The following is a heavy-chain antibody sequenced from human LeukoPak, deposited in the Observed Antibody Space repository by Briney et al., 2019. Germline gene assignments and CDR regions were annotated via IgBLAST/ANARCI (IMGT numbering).Heavy chain of an antibody. CDR2: INPNSGGT. CDR3: ARGARWLTLRDAFDI. CDR1: GYTFTGYY. J-gene: IGHJ3*02. D-gene: IGHD5-12*01. V-gene: IGHV1-2*06. Sequence: VASVKVSCKASGYTFTGYYMHWVRQAPGQGLEWMGRINPNSGGTNYAQKFQGRVTMTRDTSISTAYMELSRLRSDDTAVYYCARGARWLTLRDAFDIWGQGTMVTVSS.